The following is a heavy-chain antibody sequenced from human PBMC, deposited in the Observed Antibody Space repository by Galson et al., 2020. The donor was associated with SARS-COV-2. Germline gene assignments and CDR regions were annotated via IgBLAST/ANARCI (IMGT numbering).Heavy chain of an antibody. J-gene: IGHJ4*02. CDR1: GGSFSDYY. CDR3: ARADTLGIDY. V-gene: IGHV4-34*01. D-gene: IGHD7-27*01. CDR2: IDHSGST. Sequence: SETLSLTCAVSGGSFSDYYWTWVRQAPGKGLEWVGEIDHSGSTNSNPSLKSRVAISIDTSKNQFSLKINSVTAADTAVYYCARADTLGIDYWGQGTLVTVSS.